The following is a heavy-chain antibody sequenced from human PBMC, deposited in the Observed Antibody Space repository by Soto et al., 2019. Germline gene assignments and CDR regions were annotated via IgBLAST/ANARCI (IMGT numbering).Heavy chain of an antibody. CDR3: AREGLRTVVVQAAKQTIDY. CDR1: GYTFTGYY. CDR2: INPNSGGT. J-gene: IGHJ4*02. Sequence: ASVKVSCKASGYTFTGYYMHWVRQAPGQGLEWMGWINPNSGGTNYAQKFQGRVTMTRDTSISTAYMELGRLRSDDTAVYYCAREGLRTVVVQAAKQTIDYWGQGTLVTVSS. D-gene: IGHD2-2*01. V-gene: IGHV1-2*02.